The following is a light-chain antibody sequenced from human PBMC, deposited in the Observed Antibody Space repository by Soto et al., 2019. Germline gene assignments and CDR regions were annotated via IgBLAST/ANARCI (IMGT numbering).Light chain of an antibody. V-gene: IGKV1-5*03. CDR1: QSISSW. J-gene: IGKJ1*01. Sequence: DIQMTQSPSTLSASVGDRVTITCRASQSISSWLAWYQQKPGKAPKRLIYKASSLESGVPSRFSGSGSGTEFTLTISSLQPDHFATYYCQQYNSYWTFGQGTKVEIK. CDR2: KAS. CDR3: QQYNSYWT.